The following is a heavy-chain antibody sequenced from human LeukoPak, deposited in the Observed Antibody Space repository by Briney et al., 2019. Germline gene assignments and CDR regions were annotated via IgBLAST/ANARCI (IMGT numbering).Heavy chain of an antibody. J-gene: IGHJ2*01. CDR1: GYSISSGYY. V-gene: IGHV4-38-2*02. CDR2: IYHSGSS. CDR3: ARDFHGGWYFDL. D-gene: IGHD4-23*01. Sequence: PSETLSLTCTVSGYSISSGYYWGWIRQPPGKGLEWIGSIYHSGSSYYNPSLKSRVTMSIDASKTHFSLRLTSVTAADTAVYYCARDFHGGWYFDLWGRGTLVIVSS.